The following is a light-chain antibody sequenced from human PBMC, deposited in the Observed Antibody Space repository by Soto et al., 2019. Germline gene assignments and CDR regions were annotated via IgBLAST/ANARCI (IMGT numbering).Light chain of an antibody. CDR3: SSYTSSNSGVV. V-gene: IGLV2-14*01. Sequence: QSALTQPASVSGSPGQSITISCTGTSSDIGGYNYVSWYQQHPGKAPKLMIYDVSNRPSGVSNRFSGSKSGNTASLTISGLQAEDEDDYYCSSYTSSNSGVVFGGGTKLTVL. CDR1: SSDIGGYNY. CDR2: DVS. J-gene: IGLJ2*01.